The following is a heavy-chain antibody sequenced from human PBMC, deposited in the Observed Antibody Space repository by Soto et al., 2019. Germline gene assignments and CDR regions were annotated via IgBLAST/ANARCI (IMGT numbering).Heavy chain of an antibody. D-gene: IGHD3-9*01. J-gene: IGHJ4*02. CDR2: ISPKSGST. Sequence: GASVKVSCKASGYTFINYYMHWVRQAPGQGFEWMGRISPKSGSTNYAQKFQGRVSMTWDTSLNTAYMELSSLMSEDTAVYYCARPPGYISDWYYFDLWGEGTQVTVSS. V-gene: IGHV1-2*02. CDR3: ARPPGYISDWYYFDL. CDR1: GYTFINYY.